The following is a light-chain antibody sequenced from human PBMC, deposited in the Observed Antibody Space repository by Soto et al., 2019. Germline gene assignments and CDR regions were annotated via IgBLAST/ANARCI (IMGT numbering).Light chain of an antibody. CDR3: QQYKNWYT. J-gene: IGKJ2*01. V-gene: IGKV3-15*01. Sequence: IVMTQSPATLSVSPGERVTLSCRASQSIGYILACYQQKPGQAPRLLIQGASNRATGIPVRFSGSGSGTEFTITISSLQSEDFAVYYCQQYKNWYTFGQGTKLEIK. CDR2: GAS. CDR1: QSIGYI.